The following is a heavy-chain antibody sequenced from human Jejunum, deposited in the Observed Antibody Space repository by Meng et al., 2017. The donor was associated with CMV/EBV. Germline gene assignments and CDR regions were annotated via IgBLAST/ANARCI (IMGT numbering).Heavy chain of an antibody. J-gene: IGHJ5*02. D-gene: IGHD2-2*02. V-gene: IGHV1-69*11. CDR2: IVPKGGTK. CDR3: VRDRTCNSPVCYKVGLGWFDP. Sequence: GSSGGRRAPGQGHEWMGRIVPKGGTKNYEQKFQGRVTITEDESTYTVYMHLSSLTYEDTAVYYCVRDRTCNSPVCYKVGLGWFDPWGQGTLVTVSS. CDR1: G.